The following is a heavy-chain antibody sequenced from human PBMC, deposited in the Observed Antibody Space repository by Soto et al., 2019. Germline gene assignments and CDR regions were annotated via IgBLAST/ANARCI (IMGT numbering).Heavy chain of an antibody. CDR2: INHSGSA. D-gene: IGHD2-2*01. J-gene: IGHJ6*02. V-gene: IGHV4-34*01. CDR1: GGSFSCYY. Sequence: SETLSLTCAVYGGSFSCYYWSWIRQPPGKGLEWIGEINHSGSANYNPSLKSRVTISVDTSKNQFSLKLSSVTAADTAVYYCATINVVAPTIGSDYYYYYGMDVWGQGTTVTVSS. CDR3: ATINVVAPTIGSDYYYYYGMDV.